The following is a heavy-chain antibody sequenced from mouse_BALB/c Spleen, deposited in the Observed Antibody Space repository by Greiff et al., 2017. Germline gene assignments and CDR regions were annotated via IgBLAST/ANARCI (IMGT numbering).Heavy chain of an antibody. V-gene: IGHV1-69*02. J-gene: IGHJ2*01. Sequence: QVHVKQPGAELVRPGPSVKLSCKASGYPFTSYWIHWVKQRPGQGLEWIGNIYPSDSYTNYTQKFKDKATLTVDKSSSTAYMQISRPTSEDSAVYYGTRFNTAYVDDWGEGTTLTVSS. D-gene: IGHD1-2*01. CDR3: TRFNTAYVDD. CDR1: GYPFTSYW. CDR2: IYPSDSYT.